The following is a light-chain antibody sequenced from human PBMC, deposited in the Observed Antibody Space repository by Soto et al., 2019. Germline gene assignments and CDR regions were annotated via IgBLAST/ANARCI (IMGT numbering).Light chain of an antibody. J-gene: IGLJ1*01. V-gene: IGLV2-14*01. CDR2: DVN. CDR1: SSDVGGYDY. Sequence: QSALTQPASVSGSPGQSITISCTGTSSDVGGYDYVSWYQQLPGKAPKLLIYDVNNRPSGVSHRFSGSKSGNTASLTISGLQAEDEADYYCXSYTGSSTFVFGTGTKV. CDR3: XSYTGSSTFV.